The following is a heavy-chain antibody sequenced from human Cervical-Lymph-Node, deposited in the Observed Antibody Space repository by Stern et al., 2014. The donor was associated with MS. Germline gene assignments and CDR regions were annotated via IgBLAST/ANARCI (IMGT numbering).Heavy chain of an antibody. CDR3: ARDQRHYGSGHYAFDI. J-gene: IGHJ3*02. V-gene: IGHV1-69*01. CDR1: GGTFSSYA. Sequence: VQLVESGDEVKKPGSSVKVSCKASGGTFSSYAFSWVRQAPGQGLEWVGGIIPIIGTANYAQKFQGRVTIPADESKKTVYMEVSSLRSEDTAVYYCARDQRHYGSGHYAFDIWGQGTMVTVSS. CDR2: IIPIIGTA. D-gene: IGHD3-10*01.